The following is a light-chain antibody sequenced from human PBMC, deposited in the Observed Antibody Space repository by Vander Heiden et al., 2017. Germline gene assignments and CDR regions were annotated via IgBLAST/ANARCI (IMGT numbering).Light chain of an antibody. J-gene: IGKJ1*01. CDR3: QQYNSNPWT. Sequence: DIQMTQSPSSLSASVGDRVTITCRASQTISSYLDWYQQKTGNAPKLRIYEASSLQSGVPSRFSGSGSGTEFTLTISSLQPEDFATYYCQQYNSNPWTFGQGTKVEIK. V-gene: IGKV1-5*03. CDR2: EAS. CDR1: QTISSY.